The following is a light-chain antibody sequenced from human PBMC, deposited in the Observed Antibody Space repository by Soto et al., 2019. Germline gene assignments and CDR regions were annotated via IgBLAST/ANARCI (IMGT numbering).Light chain of an antibody. CDR3: QQRSIWPLT. V-gene: IGKV3-11*01. Sequence: VMTQAPATLSLSPGERATLSCRATENLRTFLAWYQQKAGQAPRLLIYDASNRATGIPDRFSGSGSGTDFTLTISNLEPEDSAVYYCQQRSIWPLTFGGGTKVDI. CDR1: ENLRTF. J-gene: IGKJ4*01. CDR2: DAS.